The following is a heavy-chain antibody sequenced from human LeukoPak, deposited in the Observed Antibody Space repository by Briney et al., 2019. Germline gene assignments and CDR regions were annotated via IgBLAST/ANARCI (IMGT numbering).Heavy chain of an antibody. CDR2: ISGSGGST. CDR1: GFTFSSYG. Sequence: GGSLRLSCAASGFTFSSYGMSWVRQAPGKGLEWVSAISGSGGSTYYADSVKGRFTISRDNSKNTLYLQMNSLRAEDTAVYYCAKPPYCGGDCYFRYYYYGMDVWGQGTTVTVSS. V-gene: IGHV3-23*01. J-gene: IGHJ6*02. CDR3: AKPPYCGGDCYFRYYYYGMDV. D-gene: IGHD2-21*02.